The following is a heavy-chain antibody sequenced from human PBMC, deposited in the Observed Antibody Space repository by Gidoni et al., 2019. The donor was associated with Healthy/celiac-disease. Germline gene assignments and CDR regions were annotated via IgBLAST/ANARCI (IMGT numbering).Heavy chain of an antibody. CDR1: GYTFTSYA. Sequence: QVQLVQSGSELKKPGASVKVSCKASGYTFTSYAMTWVRQDPGKGLEWMGWINTKTGNPTYAQGFTGRFVFSWDTSVSTAYLQISSLKAEDTAVYYCAREGTITMVRGAKAKLRLDYWGQGTLVTVSS. CDR2: INTKTGNP. D-gene: IGHD3-10*01. V-gene: IGHV7-4-1*02. CDR3: AREGTITMVRGAKAKLRLDY. J-gene: IGHJ4*02.